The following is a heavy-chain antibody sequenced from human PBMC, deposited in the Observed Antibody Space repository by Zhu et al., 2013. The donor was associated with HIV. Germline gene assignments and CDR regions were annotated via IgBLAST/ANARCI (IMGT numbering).Heavy chain of an antibody. CDR1: GYTFTSHY. CDR2: IHPYSGNT. J-gene: IGHJ4*02. CDR3: ARDNNWGPDY. V-gene: IGHV1-2*02. D-gene: IGHD7-27*01. Sequence: QVQLVQSGAEVKKPGASIKVSCKTSGYTFTSHYLHWIRQAPGQGLEWMGWIHPYSGNTNYAQQFQDGLSVTRDTSISTFYMELTSLTSDDTAVYFCARDNNWGPDYWGQGTLDHRVL.